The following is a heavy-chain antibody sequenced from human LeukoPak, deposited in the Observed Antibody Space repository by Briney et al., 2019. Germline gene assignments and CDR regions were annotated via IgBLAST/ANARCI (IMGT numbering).Heavy chain of an antibody. CDR2: ISWNSGSI. CDR3: ARELEVTDY. Sequence: SGGSLRLSCAASGFTFDDYAMHWVRQAPGKGLEWVSGISWNSGSIGYADSVKGRFTISRDNAKNSLYLQMNSLRAEDTAVYYCARELEVTDYWGQGTLVTVSS. J-gene: IGHJ4*02. V-gene: IGHV3-9*01. D-gene: IGHD5-18*01. CDR1: GFTFDDYA.